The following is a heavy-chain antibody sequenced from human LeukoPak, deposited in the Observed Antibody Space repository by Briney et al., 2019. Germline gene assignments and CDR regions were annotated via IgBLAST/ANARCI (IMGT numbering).Heavy chain of an antibody. CDR2: ISYSGRST. Sequence: GGSLRLSCAASGLTGSHNYVSWVRQAPGKGLEWVSAISYSGRSTYYADSVKGRFTISRDNSKNTLYLQMNSLRAEDTAVYYCAKDRTKVATKNWYFDLWGRGTLVTVSS. J-gene: IGHJ2*01. CDR3: AKDRTKVATKNWYFDL. V-gene: IGHV3-23*01. D-gene: IGHD5-12*01. CDR1: GLTGSHNY.